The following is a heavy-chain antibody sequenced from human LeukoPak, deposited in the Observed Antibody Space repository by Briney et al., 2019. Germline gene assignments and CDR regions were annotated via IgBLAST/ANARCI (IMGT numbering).Heavy chain of an antibody. Sequence: GGSLGLSCAVSGFTFSSYAMSWVRQAPGRGLEWVSAISDSGDSTYYADSVKGRFTVSRDNSKNTLYLQMNSLRAEYTAVYYCAKKVTITGWLYYFVYWGQGTLVTVSS. V-gene: IGHV3-23*01. CDR2: ISDSGDST. J-gene: IGHJ4*02. CDR1: GFTFSSYA. D-gene: IGHD5-24*01. CDR3: AKKVTITGWLYYFVY.